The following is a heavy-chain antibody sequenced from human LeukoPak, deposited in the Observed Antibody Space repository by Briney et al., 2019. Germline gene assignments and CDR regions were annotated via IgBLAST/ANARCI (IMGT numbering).Heavy chain of an antibody. V-gene: IGHV3-30-3*01. CDR2: ISTDGSNK. J-gene: IGHJ4*02. Sequence: PGGSLRLSCAASGFTFSSYALHWVRQAPGKGLEWVAVISTDGSNKYYADSVKGRFTISRDNSKNTLYLQMNSLRAEDTAICYCARNRGATGYYWVDYWGQGSLVTVSS. CDR1: GFTFSSYA. D-gene: IGHD3-22*01. CDR3: ARNRGATGYYWVDY.